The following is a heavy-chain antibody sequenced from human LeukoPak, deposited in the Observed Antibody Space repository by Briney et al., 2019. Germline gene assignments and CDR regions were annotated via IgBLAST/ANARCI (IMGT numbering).Heavy chain of an antibody. CDR3: ARDFVYGKFDY. D-gene: IGHD1-1*01. CDR2: ISSSGSTI. Sequence: PGGSLKLSCAASGFTFSSYEMNWVRQAPGKGLEWVSYISSSGSTIYYADSVKGRFTISRDNAKNSLYLQMNSLRAEDTAVYYCARDFVYGKFDYWGQGTLVTVSS. CDR1: GFTFSSYE. V-gene: IGHV3-48*03. J-gene: IGHJ4*02.